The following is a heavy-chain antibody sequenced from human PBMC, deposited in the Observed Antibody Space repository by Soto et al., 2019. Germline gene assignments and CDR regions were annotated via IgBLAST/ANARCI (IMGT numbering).Heavy chain of an antibody. J-gene: IGHJ6*04. D-gene: IGHD3-16*01. V-gene: IGHV3-48*01. CDR1: GFTFSSYS. Sequence: GGSLRLSCAASGFTFSSYSMNWVRQAPGKGLEWVSYISSSSSTIYYADSVKGRFTISRDNAKNSLYLQMNSLRAEDTAVYYCARDPKPITAGGVWGKGTTVTVSS. CDR3: ARDPKPITAGGV. CDR2: ISSSSSTI.